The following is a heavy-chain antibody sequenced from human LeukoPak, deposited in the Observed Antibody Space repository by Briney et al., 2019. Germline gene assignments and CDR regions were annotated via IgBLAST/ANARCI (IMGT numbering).Heavy chain of an antibody. D-gene: IGHD3-16*01. V-gene: IGHV4-34*01. J-gene: IGHJ5*02. Sequence: ADTLSLTCAVYGGSFSGYYWSWIRQPPGKGLEWIGEINHSGSTNDNPSLKSRVTISVDTSKNQFSLKLSSVTAADTAVYYCASWGRWASIVPHWFDPWGQGTLVTVSS. CDR1: GGSFSGYY. CDR2: INHSGST. CDR3: ASWGRWASIVPHWFDP.